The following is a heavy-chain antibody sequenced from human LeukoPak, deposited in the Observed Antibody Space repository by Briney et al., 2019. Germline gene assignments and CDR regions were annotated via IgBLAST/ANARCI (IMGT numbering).Heavy chain of an antibody. CDR1: GYTFTSYD. D-gene: IGHD6-19*01. V-gene: IGHV1-8*01. CDR2: MNPNSGNT. J-gene: IGHJ5*02. Sequence: ASVKVSCKASGYTFTSYDINWVRQATGQGLEWMGWMNPNSGNTGYAQNFQGRVTMTRNTSINTAYMELSSLRSEDTAVYYCARRGSSGWYNWFDPWGRGTLVTVSS. CDR3: ARRGSSGWYNWFDP.